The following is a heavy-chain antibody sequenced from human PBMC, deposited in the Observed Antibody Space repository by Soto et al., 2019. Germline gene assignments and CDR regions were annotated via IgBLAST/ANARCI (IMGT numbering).Heavy chain of an antibody. CDR3: ARARYSDSSGYCDH. CDR2: IIPIFGTA. J-gene: IGHJ4*02. V-gene: IGHV1-69*12. CDR1: GGTFSSYA. Sequence: QVQLVQSGAEVKKPGSSVKVSCKASGGTFSSYAISWVRQAPGQGLEWMGGIIPIFGTANYAQKFQGRVTITADESRSNAYMELSGLRSEDTAVYYCARARYSDSSGYCDHWGQGTLVTVSS. D-gene: IGHD3-22*01.